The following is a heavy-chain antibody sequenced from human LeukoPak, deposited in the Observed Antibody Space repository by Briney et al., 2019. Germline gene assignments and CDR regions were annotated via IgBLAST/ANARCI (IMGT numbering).Heavy chain of an antibody. CDR3: ASYNWNYYDY. J-gene: IGHJ4*02. D-gene: IGHD1-20*01. Sequence: GRSLRLSCAASGFTFSSYAMHWVRQAPGKGLEWVAVISYDGSNKYYADSVKGRFTISRDNPKNTLYLQMNSLRAEDTAVYNCASYNWNYYDYWGQGTLVTVSS. CDR2: ISYDGSNK. V-gene: IGHV3-30-3*01. CDR1: GFTFSSYA.